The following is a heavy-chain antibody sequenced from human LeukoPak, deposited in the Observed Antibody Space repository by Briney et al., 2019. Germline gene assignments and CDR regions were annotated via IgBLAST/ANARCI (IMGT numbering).Heavy chain of an antibody. D-gene: IGHD6-19*01. CDR2: IHYPAGT. J-gene: IGHJ2*01. CDR3: ARGSSDVYWYLDV. CDR1: GDSVSAFY. V-gene: IGHV4-59*02. Sequence: PSETLSLTCTVSGDSVSAFYWSWLRQSPGTGLEWIGFIHYPAGTAYNPSLKSRVTISLETSRNQLSLMLTSLTPADTAMYYCARGSSDVYWYLDVWGRGTLVTVSS.